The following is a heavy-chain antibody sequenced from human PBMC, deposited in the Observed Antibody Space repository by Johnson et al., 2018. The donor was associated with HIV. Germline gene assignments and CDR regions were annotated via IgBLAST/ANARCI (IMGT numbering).Heavy chain of an antibody. CDR1: GFTFSSYG. CDR2: IRYDGSNK. CDR3: SKDLRVYTCDAFDI. Sequence: VQLVESGGGLVQPGGSLRLSCAASGFTFSSYGMHWVRQAPGKGLEWVAFIRYDGSNKYYADSVKGRFTISRDNSKNTLYLQMNSLRAEDTAVYYCSKDLRVYTCDAFDIWGQGTMVTVSS. V-gene: IGHV3-30*02. D-gene: IGHD5/OR15-5a*01. J-gene: IGHJ3*02.